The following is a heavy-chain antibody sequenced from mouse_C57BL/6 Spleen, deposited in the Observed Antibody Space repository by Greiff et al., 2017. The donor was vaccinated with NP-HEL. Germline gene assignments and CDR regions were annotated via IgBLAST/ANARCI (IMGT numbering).Heavy chain of an antibody. D-gene: IGHD2-4*01. CDR1: GYTFTSYW. Sequence: QVQLQQPGAELVRPGSSVKLSCKASGYTFTSYWMDWVKQRPGQGLEWIGNIYPSDSETHYNQKFKDKATLTVDKSSSTAYIQLSILPSEDSSFYYCARSGPYDYDWYFDVWGTGTTVTVSS. J-gene: IGHJ1*03. CDR3: ARSGPYDYDWYFDV. V-gene: IGHV1-61*01. CDR2: IYPSDSET.